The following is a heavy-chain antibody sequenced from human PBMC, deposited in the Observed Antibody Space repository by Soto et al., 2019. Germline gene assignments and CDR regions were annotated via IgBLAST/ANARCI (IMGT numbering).Heavy chain of an antibody. CDR1: GYSFTNYG. V-gene: IGHV1-18*01. CDR2: ISPYNGNT. CDR3: ARDRGVAPPVAGNTHYYYYMDV. D-gene: IGHD6-19*01. Sequence: QDQLVQSGVEVKKPGASVKVSCKASGYSFTNYGITWGRQAPVQGFEWMGWISPYNGNTNYAQKFHGRVRMTTDASTRTAYWELRSLRSDDTAVYYCARDRGVAPPVAGNTHYYYYMDVWGNGTTVTVSS. J-gene: IGHJ6*03.